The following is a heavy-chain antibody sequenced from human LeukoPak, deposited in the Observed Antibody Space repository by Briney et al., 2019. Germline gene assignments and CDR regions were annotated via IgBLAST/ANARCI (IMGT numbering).Heavy chain of an antibody. Sequence: PGRSLRLSCAGSGFTFGGYGMHWFRQTPGKGLEWVAAIAYDGSRAFYAGSVKGRFTISRDNSKNTMSVQMDDLRAEDTAVYYCTRYNNDHFDYWGQGTLVTVSS. D-gene: IGHD1-14*01. J-gene: IGHJ4*02. CDR3: TRYNNDHFDY. CDR1: GFTFGGYG. V-gene: IGHV3-33*01. CDR2: IAYDGSRA.